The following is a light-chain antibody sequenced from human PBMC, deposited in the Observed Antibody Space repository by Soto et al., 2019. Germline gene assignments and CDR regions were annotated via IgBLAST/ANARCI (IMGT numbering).Light chain of an antibody. CDR2: GAS. CDR3: QQYHTDWT. V-gene: IGKV1-9*01. CDR1: QGISTY. Sequence: IQLTQSPSSLSASVGDRVTITCRASQGISTYLAWYQQKPGKAPNLLIFGASTLHSGVPSRFSGRGSGTEFTLTISSLQADDYATFYCQQYHTDWTFGQGTKVEIK. J-gene: IGKJ1*01.